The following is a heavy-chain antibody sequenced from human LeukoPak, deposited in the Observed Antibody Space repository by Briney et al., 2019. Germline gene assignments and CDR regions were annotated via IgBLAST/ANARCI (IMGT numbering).Heavy chain of an antibody. V-gene: IGHV3-53*01. Sequence: GGSLRLSCAASGFTVSSNYTSWVRQAPGKGLEWVSVIYSGGSTYYADSVKGRFTISRDNSKNTLYLQMNSLRAEDTAVYYCAKTYNWNYEDGWFDPWGQGTLATVSS. J-gene: IGHJ5*02. D-gene: IGHD1-7*01. CDR1: GFTVSSNY. CDR2: IYSGGST. CDR3: AKTYNWNYEDGWFDP.